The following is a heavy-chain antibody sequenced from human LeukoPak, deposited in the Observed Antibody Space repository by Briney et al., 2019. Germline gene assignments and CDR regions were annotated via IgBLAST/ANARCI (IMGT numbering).Heavy chain of an antibody. CDR1: GDSISSYY. Sequence: SETLSLTCTVSGDSISSYYWSWIRQSPGRGLEKIGYIYSGDTNYNPSLKSRVTISVDTSKNQFSLKLSSVTAADPAVYYCARYRAFDIWGQGTMVTVSS. J-gene: IGHJ3*02. D-gene: IGHD1-14*01. V-gene: IGHV4-59*01. CDR2: IYSGDT. CDR3: ARYRAFDI.